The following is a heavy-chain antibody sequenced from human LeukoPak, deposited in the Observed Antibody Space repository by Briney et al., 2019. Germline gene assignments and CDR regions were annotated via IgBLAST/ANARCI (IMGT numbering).Heavy chain of an antibody. CDR2: IYYSGST. J-gene: IGHJ3*02. V-gene: IGHV4-31*03. CDR3: ARPYSSGWRGAFDI. D-gene: IGHD6-25*01. CDR1: GGSISSGGYY. Sequence: SQTLSLTCTVSGGSISSGGYYRSWIRQHPGKGLEWIGYIYYSGSTYYNPSLKSRVTISVDTSKNQFSLRLSSVIAADTAVYYCARPYSSGWRGAFDIWGQGTMVTVSS.